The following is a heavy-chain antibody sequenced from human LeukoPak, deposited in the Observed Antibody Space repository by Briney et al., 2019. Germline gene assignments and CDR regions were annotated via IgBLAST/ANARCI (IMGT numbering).Heavy chain of an antibody. Sequence: GGSLRLSCAASGFTFSDYYMSWIRQAPGKGLEWVSYISSSGSTIYYADSVEGRFTISRDNAKNSLYLQMNSLRAEDTAVYYCARPISGNYYYYYGMDVWGQGTTVTVSS. CDR2: ISSSGSTI. V-gene: IGHV3-11*01. CDR1: GFTFSDYY. J-gene: IGHJ6*02. CDR3: ARPISGNYYYYYGMDV. D-gene: IGHD1-14*01.